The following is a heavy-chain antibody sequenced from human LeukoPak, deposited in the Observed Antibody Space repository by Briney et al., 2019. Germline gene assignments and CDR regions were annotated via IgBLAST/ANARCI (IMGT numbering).Heavy chain of an antibody. J-gene: IGHJ4*02. CDR3: ARSPFTTSSFDY. V-gene: IGHV3-7*04. D-gene: IGHD6-6*01. CDR2: IKEDGSER. Sequence: GGSLRLSCAASGLTFSSYWMSWVRQAPGKGLEWVANIKEDGSERHYVDSMKGRFTISRDNAENSLYLQMNSLRAEDTAVYYCARSPFTTSSFDYWGQGTLVTVSS. CDR1: GLTFSSYW.